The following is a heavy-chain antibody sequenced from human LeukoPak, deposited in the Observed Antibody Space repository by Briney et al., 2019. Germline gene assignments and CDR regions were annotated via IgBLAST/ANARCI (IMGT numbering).Heavy chain of an antibody. V-gene: IGHV3-30-3*01. D-gene: IGHD3-22*01. CDR3: ARSSGYYYYFDY. CDR1: GFTFSSYA. Sequence: GGSLRLSCAASGFTFSSYAMHWVRQAPGKGLEWVAVISYDGSNKCYADSVKGRFTISRDNSKNTLYLQMNSLRAEDTAVYYCARSSGYYYYFDYWGQGTLVTVSS. CDR2: ISYDGSNK. J-gene: IGHJ4*02.